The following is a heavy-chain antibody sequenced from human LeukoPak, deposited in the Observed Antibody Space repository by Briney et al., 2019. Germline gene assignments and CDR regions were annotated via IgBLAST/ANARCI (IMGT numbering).Heavy chain of an antibody. CDR2: ISGSGGST. D-gene: IGHD1-1*01. CDR1: GFTFSSYG. CDR3: ARAAERQKGFDP. Sequence: GGSLRLSCAASGFTFSSYGMSWVRQAPGKGLEWVSAISGSGGSTYYADSVKGRFTISRDNSKNTLYLQMNSLRAEDTAVYYCARAAERQKGFDPWGQGTLVTVSS. V-gene: IGHV3-23*01. J-gene: IGHJ5*02.